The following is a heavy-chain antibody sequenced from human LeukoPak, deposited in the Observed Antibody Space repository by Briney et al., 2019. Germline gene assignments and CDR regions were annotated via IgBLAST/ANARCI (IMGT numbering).Heavy chain of an antibody. CDR2: ISGSGRST. J-gene: IGHJ6*02. D-gene: IGHD2-21*02. CDR3: TKVRLSNLYYYYGMDV. V-gene: IGHV3-23*01. Sequence: GGSLRLSCAASGFTFSSYAMSWVRQAPGKGLEWVSAISGSGRSTYYADSVKGRFTISRDNSKNTLYLQMNSLRVADTAVYFCTKVRLSNLYYYYGMDVWGQGTTVTVSS. CDR1: GFTFSSYA.